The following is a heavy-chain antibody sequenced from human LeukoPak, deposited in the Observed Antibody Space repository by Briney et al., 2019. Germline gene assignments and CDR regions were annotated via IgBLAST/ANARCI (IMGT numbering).Heavy chain of an antibody. CDR1: GYTFTSYD. Sequence: ASVKVSCKASGYTFTSYDINWVRQATGQGLEWMGWMNPNSGNTGYAQKFQGRVTMTRNTSISTAYMELSSLRAEDTAVYYCAKDRSFEGSSWYYYFSPQRSNKYYYYYGMDVWGQGTTVTVSS. V-gene: IGHV1-8*01. J-gene: IGHJ6*02. D-gene: IGHD6-13*01. CDR2: MNPNSGNT. CDR3: AKDRSFEGSSWYYYFSPQRSNKYYYYYGMDV.